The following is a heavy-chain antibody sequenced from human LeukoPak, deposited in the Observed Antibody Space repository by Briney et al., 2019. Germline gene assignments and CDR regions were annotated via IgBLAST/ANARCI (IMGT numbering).Heavy chain of an antibody. CDR3: ARDSLLGNWFDP. D-gene: IGHD1-26*01. J-gene: IGHJ5*02. V-gene: IGHV4-59*01. Sequence: PSETLSLTCTVSGGSISSYYWSWIRQPPGKGLEWIGYIYYSGSTNYNPSLKSRVTISVDTSKNRFSLKLSSVTAADTAVYYCARDSLLGNWFDPWGQGTLVTVSS. CDR1: GGSISSYY. CDR2: IYYSGST.